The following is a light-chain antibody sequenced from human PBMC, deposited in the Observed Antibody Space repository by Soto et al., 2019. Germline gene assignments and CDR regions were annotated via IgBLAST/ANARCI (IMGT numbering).Light chain of an antibody. V-gene: IGKV3-11*01. CDR2: DAS. CDR3: QQGSNWPWTT. J-gene: IGKJ1*01. CDR1: ESVNIY. Sequence: EIVLTQSPATLSLSPGESATVSCRASESVNIYISGYQQKPAQAPRLLIYDASNRATGIPTRFSGSGSGTDFSLTISSLEPEDFAVYYCQQGSNWPWTTFGQGTRAELK.